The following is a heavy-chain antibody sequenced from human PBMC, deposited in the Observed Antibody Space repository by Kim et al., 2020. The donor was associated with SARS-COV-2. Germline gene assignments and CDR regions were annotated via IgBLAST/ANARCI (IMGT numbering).Heavy chain of an antibody. V-gene: IGHV3-11*01. Sequence: GSTRYTADCVKGRFTISRDNAKNSLYLQMNSRRAEDTAVYYCARIPSTDYWGQGTLVTVSS. CDR3: ARIPSTDY. J-gene: IGHJ4*02. CDR2: GSTR.